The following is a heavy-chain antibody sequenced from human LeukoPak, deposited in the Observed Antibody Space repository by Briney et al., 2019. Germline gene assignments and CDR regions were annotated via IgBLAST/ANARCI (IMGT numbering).Heavy chain of an antibody. D-gene: IGHD3-9*01. Sequence: SETLSLTCTVSGGSISSSSYYWGWIRQPPGKGLEWIGSIYYSGSTYYNPSLKSRVTISVDTSKNQFSLKLSSVTAADTAVYYCARGYYDILTGYPTYFDYWGQGTLVTVSS. CDR3: ARGYYDILTGYPTYFDY. V-gene: IGHV4-39*07. CDR2: IYYSGST. CDR1: GGSISSSSYY. J-gene: IGHJ4*02.